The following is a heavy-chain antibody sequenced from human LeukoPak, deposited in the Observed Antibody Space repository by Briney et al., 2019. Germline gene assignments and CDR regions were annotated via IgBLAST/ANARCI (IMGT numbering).Heavy chain of an antibody. D-gene: IGHD3-10*01. Sequence: PGGSLRLSCAASGFTFSSYSMNWVRQAPGKGLEWVSSISSSSSYIYYADSVKGRFTISRDNAKNSLYLQMNSLRAEDTAVYYCASFPPHGSGSDAFDIWGQGTMVTVSS. CDR2: ISSSSSYI. CDR3: ASFPPHGSGSDAFDI. V-gene: IGHV3-21*01. J-gene: IGHJ3*02. CDR1: GFTFSSYS.